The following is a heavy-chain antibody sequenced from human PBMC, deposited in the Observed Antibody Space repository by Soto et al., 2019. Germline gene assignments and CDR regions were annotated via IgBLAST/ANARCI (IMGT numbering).Heavy chain of an antibody. CDR1: GFAFSDYA. D-gene: IGHD3-16*01. CDR3: AKGRTFFDF. J-gene: IGHJ4*02. CDR2: ISDGGGAT. V-gene: IGHV3-23*01. Sequence: EVHLLESGGGLVQPGGSLRLSCAASGFAFSDYAMTWVRQVPGKGLEWVSDISDGGGATHYADSVKGRFTISRDDSKNTLYLQMYSLRAEDAAVYYCAKGRTFFDFWGQGTLVTVSS.